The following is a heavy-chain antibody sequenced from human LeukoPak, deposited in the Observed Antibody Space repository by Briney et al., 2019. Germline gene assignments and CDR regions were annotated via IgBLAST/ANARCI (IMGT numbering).Heavy chain of an antibody. CDR1: GFTVSINY. Sequence: GGSLRLSCAASGFTVSINYMSWVRQAPGKGLEWVSVIYSGGSTYYADSVKGRFTISRDNSKNTLYLQMNSLRAEDTAVYYWARVGITMIVEYYFHYWGEGTLVTVSS. V-gene: IGHV3-53*01. J-gene: IGHJ4*02. CDR2: IYSGGST. D-gene: IGHD3-22*01. CDR3: ARVGITMIVEYYFHY.